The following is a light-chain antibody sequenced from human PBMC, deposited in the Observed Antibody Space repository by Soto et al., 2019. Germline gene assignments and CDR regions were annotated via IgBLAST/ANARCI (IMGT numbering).Light chain of an antibody. Sequence: VLTQSPATLSLSPGDSATLSCRPSQSVTSTYLAWYQQKTGQAPRLLIYGVSSGATGIPDRLSGSGSGTDLNLTISRLEPEDFAVYYCQQYDGSPWTCGQGTKVDIK. CDR2: GVS. V-gene: IGKV3-20*01. CDR1: QSVTSTY. J-gene: IGKJ1*01. CDR3: QQYDGSPWT.